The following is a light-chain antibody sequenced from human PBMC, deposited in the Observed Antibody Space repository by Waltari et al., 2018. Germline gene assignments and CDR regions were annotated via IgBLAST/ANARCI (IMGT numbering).Light chain of an antibody. Sequence: SYVLTPPPSVSVAPGETARLTCGGNNIESNSVHWYRQRPGQAPVLVISYDSDRPSGIPDRLSGSNSGNTATLTISRVEAGDEADYYCQVWDANTDPGVFGTGTEVTVL. J-gene: IGLJ1*01. CDR2: YDS. CDR1: NIESNS. V-gene: IGLV3-21*01. CDR3: QVWDANTDPGV.